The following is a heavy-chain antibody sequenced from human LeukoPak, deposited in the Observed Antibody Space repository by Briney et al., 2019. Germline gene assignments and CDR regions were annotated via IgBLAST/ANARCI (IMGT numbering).Heavy chain of an antibody. D-gene: IGHD5/OR15-5a*01. Sequence: VGTLRLSCAASGFSLSSYWMSWVRQAPGKGLEWVATMNDDERAKYYVASLKGRSTIYRANAKNSPHLQMTMLRAENTAVYYLATRWCSPESECLRDARAVSGQGTTVTASS. CDR1: GFSLSSYW. CDR3: ATRWCSPESECLRDARAV. CDR2: MNDDERAK. J-gene: IGHJ6*01. V-gene: IGHV3-7*01.